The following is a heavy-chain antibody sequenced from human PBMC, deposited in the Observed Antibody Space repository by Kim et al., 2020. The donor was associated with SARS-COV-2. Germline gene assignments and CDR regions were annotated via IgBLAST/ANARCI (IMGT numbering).Heavy chain of an antibody. CDR3: ARDWRRYYGSGSYYKANWFDP. Sequence: SETQSLTCAVYGGSFSGYYWSWIRQPPGKGLEWIGEINHSGSTNYNPSLKSRVTISVDTSKNQFSLKLSSVTAADTAVYYCARDWRRYYGSGSYYKANWFDPWGQGTLVTVSS. J-gene: IGHJ5*02. CDR1: GGSFSGYY. CDR2: INHSGST. V-gene: IGHV4-34*01. D-gene: IGHD3-10*01.